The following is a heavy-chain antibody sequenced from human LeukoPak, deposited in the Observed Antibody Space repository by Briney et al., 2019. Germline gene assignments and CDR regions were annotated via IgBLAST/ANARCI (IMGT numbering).Heavy chain of an antibody. Sequence: AGGSLRLSCAASGFTFDDYAMHWVRQAPGKGLEWVSLISWDGGSTYYADSVKGRFTISRDNSKNSLYLQMNGLRAEDAALYYCARGDHDYWGQGTLVTVSS. D-gene: IGHD3-10*01. CDR3: ARGDHDY. CDR1: GFTFDDYA. V-gene: IGHV3-43D*04. J-gene: IGHJ4*02. CDR2: ISWDGGST.